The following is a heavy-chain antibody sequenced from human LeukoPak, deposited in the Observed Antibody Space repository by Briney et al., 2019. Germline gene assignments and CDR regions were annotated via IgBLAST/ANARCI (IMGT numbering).Heavy chain of an antibody. D-gene: IGHD3-22*01. CDR2: INSDGSST. J-gene: IGHJ4*02. V-gene: IGHV3-74*01. CDR3: ARVQSAYDSSGYYYSY. CDR1: GFTFSSYW. Sequence: PGGSLRLSCAASGFTFSSYWMHWVRQAPGKGLAWVSRINSDGSSTSYADSVKGRFTISRDNAKNTLYLQMNSLRAEDTAVYYCARVQSAYDSSGYYYSYWGQGTLVTVSS.